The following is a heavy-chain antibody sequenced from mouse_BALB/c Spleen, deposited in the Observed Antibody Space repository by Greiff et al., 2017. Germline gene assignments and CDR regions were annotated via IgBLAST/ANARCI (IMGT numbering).Heavy chain of an antibody. CDR1: GFSFTSYC. V-gene: IGHV2-2*02. CDR2: IWSGGST. CDR3: ARKNYYRYYFDY. D-gene: IGHD2-14*01. Sequence: QVQLQQSGPGLVQPSQSLSLTCTVSGFSFTSYCVHWVRQSPGKGLEWLGVIWSGGSTDYNAAFISRLSSSKDNSNSQVFFNMNSLQAIDTAIYYCARKNYYRYYFDYWGQGTTLTVSA. J-gene: IGHJ2*01.